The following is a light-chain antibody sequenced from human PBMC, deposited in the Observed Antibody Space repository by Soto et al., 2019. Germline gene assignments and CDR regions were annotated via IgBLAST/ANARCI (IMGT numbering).Light chain of an antibody. CDR2: DAS. V-gene: IGKV3-20*01. CDR3: QQYDSSPSWT. Sequence: VVMTHSPASLSASPGDIVTLSFRASQNIRSSLAWYQQRPGQAPRLLIYDASTRATGIPDRFSGSGSGTDFTLTISRLEPEDFAVYYCQQYDSSPSWTFGQGTKVDIK. J-gene: IGKJ1*01. CDR1: QNIRSS.